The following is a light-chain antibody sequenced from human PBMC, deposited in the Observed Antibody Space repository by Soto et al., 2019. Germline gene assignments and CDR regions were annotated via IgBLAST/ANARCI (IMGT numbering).Light chain of an antibody. CDR3: RSYRTMTTLV. CDR1: SSDIGGYNF. Sequence: QSALTQPASVSGSPGQSITISCTGPSSDIGGYNFVSWYQQNPGKAPKLMIYEVTNRPSGISNRFSGSKSGNTASLTISGVQPEDEADYYCRSYRTMTTLVFGGGTKLTVL. CDR2: EVT. V-gene: IGLV2-14*01. J-gene: IGLJ2*01.